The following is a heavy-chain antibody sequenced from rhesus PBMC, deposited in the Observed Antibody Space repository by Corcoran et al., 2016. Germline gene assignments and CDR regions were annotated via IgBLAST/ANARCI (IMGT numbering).Heavy chain of an antibody. CDR3: ATIYSSGWLYFDY. Sequence: QLQLQESGPGLVKPSETLSVTCAVSGGSISSSYWSWIRQAPGKGLEWIGYIYGSGSSTNYNPSLKSRVTLSVDTSKNQLSLKLSSVTAADTAVYYCATIYSSGWLYFDYWGRGVLVTVSS. D-gene: IGHD6-31*01. J-gene: IGHJ4*01. CDR2: IYGSGSST. CDR1: GGSISSSY. V-gene: IGHV4-169*01.